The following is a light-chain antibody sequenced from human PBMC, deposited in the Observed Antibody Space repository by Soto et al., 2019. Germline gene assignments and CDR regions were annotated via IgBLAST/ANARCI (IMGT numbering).Light chain of an antibody. V-gene: IGKV1-9*01. CDR3: QQLNSYPLT. Sequence: IQLTQSPSFLSASVGDRVTITCRASQGISSYLAWYDQKPGKAPKLLIYTASTLQSAVPSRFSGSGSGTEFTLTISSLQPEDFATYYCQQLNSYPLTFGGGTKVEIK. J-gene: IGKJ4*01. CDR1: QGISSY. CDR2: TAS.